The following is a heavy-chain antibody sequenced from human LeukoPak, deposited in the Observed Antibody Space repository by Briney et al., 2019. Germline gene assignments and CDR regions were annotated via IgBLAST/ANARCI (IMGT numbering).Heavy chain of an antibody. Sequence: ESSETLSLTCTVSGGSINNFYWSWIRQSPGKGLEWIGYVHSSGRTDYNPSLRSRVSMSADTSKSQLSLRLTSVTAADTAVYFCARHDEECPGEYCFLLSFDYWGPGSLVTVSS. V-gene: IGHV4-59*08. J-gene: IGHJ4*01. CDR1: GGSINNFY. CDR2: VHSSGRT. CDR3: ARHDEECPGEYCFLLSFDY. D-gene: IGHD2-8*02.